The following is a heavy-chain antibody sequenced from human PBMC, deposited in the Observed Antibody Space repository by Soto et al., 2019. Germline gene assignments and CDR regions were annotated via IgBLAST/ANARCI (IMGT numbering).Heavy chain of an antibody. V-gene: IGHV3-23*01. CDR3: AKDLQGEMATTFDY. J-gene: IGHJ4*02. D-gene: IGHD5-12*01. CDR1: GFTFGTYA. CDR2: ISGDGGRT. Sequence: GGSLRLSCAASGFTFGTYAMSWVRQAPGKGLEWVSAISGDGGRTYYADSAKGRFTISRDNSKNTLYLQMNSLRAEDTAVYYCAKDLQGEMATTFDYWGQGTLVTVS.